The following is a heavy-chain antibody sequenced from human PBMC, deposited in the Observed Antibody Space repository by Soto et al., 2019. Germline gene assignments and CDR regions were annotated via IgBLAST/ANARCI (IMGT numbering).Heavy chain of an antibody. CDR2: IKSKTDGGAT. V-gene: IGHV3-15*01. D-gene: IGHD6-25*01. CDR3: AKDDSSGGSLRYYGVDV. J-gene: IGHJ6*02. CDR1: GLTFSNAW. Sequence: GGSLRLSCAASGLTFSNAWMSWVRQAPGKGLEWVGRIKSKTDGGATDYAAPVKGRFTISRDDSKNTLYLQMNSLKTEDTAVYYCAKDDSSGGSLRYYGVDVWGQGTTVTVSS.